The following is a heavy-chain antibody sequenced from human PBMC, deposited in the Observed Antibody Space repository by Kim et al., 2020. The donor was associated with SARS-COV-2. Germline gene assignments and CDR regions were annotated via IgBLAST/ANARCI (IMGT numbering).Heavy chain of an antibody. CDR2: ISSSSSTI. V-gene: IGHV3-48*02. Sequence: GGSLRLSCAASGFTFSSYSMNWVRQAPGKGLEWVSYISSSSSTIYYADSVKGRFTISRDNAKNSLYLQMNSLRDEDTAVYYCARYRLTAAGTSTYYYYYGMDVWGQGTTVTVSS. CDR3: ARYRLTAAGTSTYYYYYGMDV. D-gene: IGHD6-13*01. J-gene: IGHJ6*02. CDR1: GFTFSSYS.